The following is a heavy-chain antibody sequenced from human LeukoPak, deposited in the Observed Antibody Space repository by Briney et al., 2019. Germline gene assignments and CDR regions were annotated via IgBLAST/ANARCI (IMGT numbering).Heavy chain of an antibody. Sequence: PSETLSLTCTVSGGSISGDNYYWSWIRQPAGKGLEWIWRISTSGSTSYNPSLKSRVTISVDMSKNQFSLKVSSVTAADTAVYYCARGGFPGYSTSWFYWGQGTLVTVSS. J-gene: IGHJ4*02. CDR3: ARGGFPGYSTSWFY. CDR1: GGSISGDNYY. V-gene: IGHV4-61*02. D-gene: IGHD6-13*01. CDR2: ISTSGST.